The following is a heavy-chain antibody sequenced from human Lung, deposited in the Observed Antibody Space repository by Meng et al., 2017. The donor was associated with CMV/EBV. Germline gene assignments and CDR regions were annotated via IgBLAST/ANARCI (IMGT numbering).Heavy chain of an antibody. CDR1: GFTFSNYW. V-gene: IGHV3-7*01. J-gene: IGHJ3*02. CDR3: ARDPFIKAFDI. Sequence: GESLKISCAASGFTFSNYWMTWLRQAPGRGLELVAHIKEDGSEKYFVGSVEGRFTISRDNAKNSLYLQMNNLRAEDTAVYYCARDPFIKAFDIWGQGTLVTVSS. CDR2: IKEDGSEK.